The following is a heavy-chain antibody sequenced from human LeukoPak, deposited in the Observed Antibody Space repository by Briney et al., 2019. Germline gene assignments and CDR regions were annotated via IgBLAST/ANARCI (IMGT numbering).Heavy chain of an antibody. V-gene: IGHV4-4*07. J-gene: IGHJ3*02. CDR2: IYTSGST. D-gene: IGHD5-18*01. Sequence: SETPSLTCTVSGGSISSYYWSWIRQPAGKGLEWIGRIYTSGSTNYNPSLKSRVTMSVDTSKNQFSLKLSSVTAADTAVYYCARDVDTAMVDDAFDIWGQGTMVTVSS. CDR3: ARDVDTAMVDDAFDI. CDR1: GGSISSYY.